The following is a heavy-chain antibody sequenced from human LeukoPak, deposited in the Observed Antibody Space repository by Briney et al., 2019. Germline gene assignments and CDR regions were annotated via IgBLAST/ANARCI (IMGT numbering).Heavy chain of an antibody. J-gene: IGHJ4*02. CDR1: GFTFSSYA. V-gene: IGHV3-30-3*01. D-gene: IGHD6-19*01. CDR3: ARTGYSSGWYDY. Sequence: GGSLRLSCAASGFTFSSYAMHWVRQAPGKGLEWVALISYDGSKKYYADSVRGRFTISRDNSKNTLYLQMNSLRAEDTAVHYCARTGYSSGWYDYWGQGTLVTVSS. CDR2: ISYDGSKK.